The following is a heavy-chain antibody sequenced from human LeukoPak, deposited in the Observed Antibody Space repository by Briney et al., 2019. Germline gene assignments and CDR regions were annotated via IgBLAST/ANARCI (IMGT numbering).Heavy chain of an antibody. CDR3: ARWFGESTLHFDY. D-gene: IGHD3-10*01. CDR1: GGSLSSYY. CDR2: IYYSGST. V-gene: IGHV4-59*01. J-gene: IGHJ4*02. Sequence: SETLSLTCAVYGGSLSSYYWSWIRQPPGKGLEWIGYIYYSGSTNYNPSLKSRVTISVDTSKNQFSLKLSSVTAADTAVYYCARWFGESTLHFDYWGQGTLVTVSS.